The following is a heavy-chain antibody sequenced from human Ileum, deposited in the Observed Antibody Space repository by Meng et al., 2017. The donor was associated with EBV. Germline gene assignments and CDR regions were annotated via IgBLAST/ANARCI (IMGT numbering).Heavy chain of an antibody. CDR3: ARGFYTYGSSCFDY. D-gene: IGHD6-13*01. Sequence: QVHVQQLGGGLLNPSETLSLPCAVYGGSFSGYYWTWIRQPPGKGLEWIGEINHSGSTNYNPSLKSRVTISVDKNQFSLKLSSVTAADTAVYYCARGFYTYGSSCFDYWGQGTLVTVSS. CDR1: GGSFSGYY. CDR2: INHSGST. J-gene: IGHJ4*03. V-gene: IGHV4-34*01.